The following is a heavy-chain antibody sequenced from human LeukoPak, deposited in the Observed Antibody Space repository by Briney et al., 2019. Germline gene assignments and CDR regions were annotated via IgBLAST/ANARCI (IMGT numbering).Heavy chain of an antibody. Sequence: GGSLRLSCAASGFTFNSYAMSWVRQAPWERLQWVSGISDSGGNTYYADSVRGRFTISRDNSENTLYLQMNSLRAEDTAVYYCARHRSSWLIDYWGQGTLVTISS. J-gene: IGHJ4*02. CDR3: ARHRSSWLIDY. D-gene: IGHD6-6*01. V-gene: IGHV3-23*01. CDR2: ISDSGGNT. CDR1: GFTFNSYA.